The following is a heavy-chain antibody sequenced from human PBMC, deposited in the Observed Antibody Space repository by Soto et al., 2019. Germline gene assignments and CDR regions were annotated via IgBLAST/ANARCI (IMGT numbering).Heavy chain of an antibody. CDR3: ARDRGSGSYHYYGMDV. Sequence: ASVKVSCKASGYTFTSYAIHWVRQAPGQGLEWMGWISAYNGNTNYAPKLQGRVTMTTDTSTSTAYMELRSLRSDDTAVYYCARDRGSGSYHYYGMDVWGQGTTVTVSS. D-gene: IGHD3-10*01. V-gene: IGHV1-18*01. J-gene: IGHJ6*02. CDR1: GYTFTSYA. CDR2: ISAYNGNT.